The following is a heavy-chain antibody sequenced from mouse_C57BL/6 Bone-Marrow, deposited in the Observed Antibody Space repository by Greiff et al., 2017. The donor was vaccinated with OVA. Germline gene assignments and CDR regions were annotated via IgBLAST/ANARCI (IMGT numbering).Heavy chain of an antibody. CDR2: ISSGGSYT. J-gene: IGHJ1*03. D-gene: IGHD1-1*01. CDR3: AREYYGSSYGYFDV. Sequence: EVQLVESGGDLVKPGGSLKLSCAASGFTFSSYGMSWVRQTPDKRLEWVATISSGGSYTYYPDSVKGRFTISRDNAKNTLYLQMSSLKSEDTAMYYCAREYYGSSYGYFDVWGTGTTVTVSS. V-gene: IGHV5-6*01. CDR1: GFTFSSYG.